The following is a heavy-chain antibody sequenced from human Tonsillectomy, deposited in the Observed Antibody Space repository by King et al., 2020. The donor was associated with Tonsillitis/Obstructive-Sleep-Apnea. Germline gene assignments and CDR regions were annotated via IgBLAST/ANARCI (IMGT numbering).Heavy chain of an antibody. CDR2: INHSGST. V-gene: IGHV4-34*01. D-gene: IGHD2-2*01. J-gene: IGHJ6*03. CDR3: ARGYCSSTSCYPSYYYMDV. CDR1: GGSFSGYY. Sequence: VQLQQWGAGLLKPSKTLSLTCAMYGGSFSGYYCSWIRQPPGKGLEWIGEINHSGSTNYNPSLKSRATISVDTSKNQFSLKLSSVTAADTAVYYCARGYCSSTSCYPSYYYMDVWGKGTTVTVSS.